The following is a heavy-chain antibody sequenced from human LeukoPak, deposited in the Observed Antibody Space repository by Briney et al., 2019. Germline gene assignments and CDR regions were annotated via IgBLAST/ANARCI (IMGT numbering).Heavy chain of an antibody. V-gene: IGHV1-46*01. Sequence: GASVKVSCKASGYTFTSYYMHWVRQAPGQGLEWMGIINPSGGSTSYAQKFQGRVTMTRDTSTSTVYMELSSLRSEDTAVYYCARGIPATYYYDSSGYYYFDYWGQGTLVTVSS. CDR2: INPSGGST. CDR3: ARGIPATYYYDSSGYYYFDY. J-gene: IGHJ4*02. CDR1: GYTFTSYY. D-gene: IGHD3-22*01.